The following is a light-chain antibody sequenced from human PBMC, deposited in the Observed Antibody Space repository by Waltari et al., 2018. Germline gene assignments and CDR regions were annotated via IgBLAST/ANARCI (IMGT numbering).Light chain of an antibody. J-gene: IGKJ1*01. Sequence: EIVLTQSPGTLSLSPGESATLSCRASQSVGTSVTWYQQKPGQAPRLLIYDVSNRATAIPDRFSGSGSGTDFPLNISSLEPEDFSVYYCHQRSNWPRTFGQGTKVELK. CDR2: DVS. CDR1: QSVGTS. V-gene: IGKV3-11*01. CDR3: HQRSNWPRT.